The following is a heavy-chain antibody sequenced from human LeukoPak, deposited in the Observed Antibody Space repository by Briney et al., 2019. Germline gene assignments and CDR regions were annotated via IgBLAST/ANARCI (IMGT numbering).Heavy chain of an antibody. CDR2: ISGSGGST. J-gene: IGHJ4*02. D-gene: IGHD3-10*01. CDR1: GFTFSNYA. CDR3: AKELKVAYYGSGSYYIVDY. Sequence: GGSLRLSCAASGFTFSNYAMSWVRQAPGKGLEWVSAISGSGGSTYYADSVKGRFTLSRDNSKNTLYLQMNSLRAEDTAVYYCAKELKVAYYGSGSYYIVDYWGQGTLVTVSS. V-gene: IGHV3-23*01.